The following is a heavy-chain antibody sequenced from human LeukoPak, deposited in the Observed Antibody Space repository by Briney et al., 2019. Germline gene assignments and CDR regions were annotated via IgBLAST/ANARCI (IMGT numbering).Heavy chain of an antibody. D-gene: IGHD2-21*02. Sequence: PSETLSLTCAVYGGSFSGYYWSWIRQPPGNGLEWIGEINHSGSTNYNPSLKSRVTISVDTSKNQFSLKLSSVTAADTAVYYCARECGGDCYSGDYWGQGTLVTVSS. CDR2: INHSGST. J-gene: IGHJ4*02. CDR3: ARECGGDCYSGDY. CDR1: GGSFSGYY. V-gene: IGHV4-34*01.